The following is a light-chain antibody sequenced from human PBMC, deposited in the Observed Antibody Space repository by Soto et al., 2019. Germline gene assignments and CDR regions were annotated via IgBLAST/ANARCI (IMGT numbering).Light chain of an antibody. Sequence: DIQMTQSPSFLSASVGDRVTITCRASQGIDRWLAWYQQKPGKAAKVLIYAASSLRSGVPSRFSGSGSGTDFSLTISSLQPEDLATYYCKQSKSFPLTFGGGTKVDIK. CDR3: KQSKSFPLT. J-gene: IGKJ4*01. CDR1: QGIDRW. CDR2: AAS. V-gene: IGKV1-12*01.